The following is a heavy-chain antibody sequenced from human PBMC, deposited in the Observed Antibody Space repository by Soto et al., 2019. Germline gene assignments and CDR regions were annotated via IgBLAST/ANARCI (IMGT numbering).Heavy chain of an antibody. J-gene: IGHJ3*01. Sequence: DVQLVESGGGLIQPGESLRLSCAAFGFTISGKKYVAWVRQAPGKGLEWVSALYDLDGSFYAASVKGRFTTSSDSSKTTVYLLMNDLRPDDTAVYYCANLHELEHAYDVWGQGTTVTVSS. CDR3: ANLHELEHAYDV. CDR2: LYDLDGS. D-gene: IGHD1-1*01. V-gene: IGHV3-53*01. CDR1: GFTISGKKY.